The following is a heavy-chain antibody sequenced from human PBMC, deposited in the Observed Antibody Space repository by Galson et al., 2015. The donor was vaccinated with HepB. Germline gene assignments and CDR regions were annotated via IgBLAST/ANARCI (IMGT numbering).Heavy chain of an antibody. J-gene: IGHJ5*02. CDR3: ARQEAWGPLLNWFDP. CDR1: GYSLTSYW. CDR2: IYPGDSDT. D-gene: IGHD7-27*01. V-gene: IGHV5-51*01. Sequence: QSGAEVTKAGESLKISCTVSGYSLTSYWIAWVRQMPGKGLEWMGIIYPGDSDTRYSTSFQGQVTISADKSISTAYLQWSRLKVSDTGIYYCARQEAWGPLLNWFDPWGQGTLVTVSS.